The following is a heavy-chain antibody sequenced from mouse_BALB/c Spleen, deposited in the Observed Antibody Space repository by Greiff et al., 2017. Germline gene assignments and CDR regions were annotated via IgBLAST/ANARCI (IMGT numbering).Heavy chain of an antibody. Sequence: VQLKESGPDLVKPSQSLSLTCTVTGYSITSAYSWHWIRQFPGNKLEWMGYIHYSGSTNYNPSLKSRISITRDTSKNQFFLQLNSVTTEDTATYYCARDDYDAMDYWGQGTSVTVSS. CDR1: GYSITSAYS. CDR3: ARDDYDAMDY. CDR2: IHYSGST. V-gene: IGHV3-1*02. J-gene: IGHJ4*01.